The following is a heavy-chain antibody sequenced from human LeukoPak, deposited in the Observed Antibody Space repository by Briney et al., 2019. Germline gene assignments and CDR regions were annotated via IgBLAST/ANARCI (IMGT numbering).Heavy chain of an antibody. CDR3: ARAYYDSSGKEY. Sequence: GASVKVFCKASGGTFSSYAISWVRQAPGQGLEWMGRIIPIFGTANYAQKFQGRVTITTDESTSTAYMELSSLRSEDTAVYYCARAYYDSSGKEYWGQGTLATVSS. D-gene: IGHD3-22*01. V-gene: IGHV1-69*05. CDR1: GGTFSSYA. CDR2: IIPIFGTA. J-gene: IGHJ4*02.